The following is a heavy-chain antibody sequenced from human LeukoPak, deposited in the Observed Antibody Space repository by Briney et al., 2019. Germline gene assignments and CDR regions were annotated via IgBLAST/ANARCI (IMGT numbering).Heavy chain of an antibody. CDR1: GFTFSSYW. V-gene: IGHV3-7*01. CDR3: AKLRVGAIDY. J-gene: IGHJ4*02. CDR2: IKQDGSEK. D-gene: IGHD1-26*01. Sequence: PGGSLRLSCAASGFTFSSYWMSWVRQAPGKGLEWVANIKQDGSEKYYVDSVKGRFTISRDNAKNSLYLQMSSLRAEDTAVFYCAKLRVGAIDYWGQGTLVTVSS.